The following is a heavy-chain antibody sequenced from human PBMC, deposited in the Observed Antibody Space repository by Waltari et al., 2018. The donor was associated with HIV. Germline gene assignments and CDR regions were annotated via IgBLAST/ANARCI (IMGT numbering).Heavy chain of an antibody. V-gene: IGHV7-4-1*02. Sequence: VQLVQSGPELKKPGASEKISCKAHAYICTYYVMHRGRQAPGQGLEWMGWINTITGNPTYAQGFTGRFVFSLDTSVSTAYLQISSLKPEDTAVYYCAKLGNYNWLDPWGQGTLVTVSS. CDR2: INTITGNP. CDR3: AKLGNYNWLDP. J-gene: IGHJ5*02. CDR1: AYICTYYV. D-gene: IGHD7-27*01.